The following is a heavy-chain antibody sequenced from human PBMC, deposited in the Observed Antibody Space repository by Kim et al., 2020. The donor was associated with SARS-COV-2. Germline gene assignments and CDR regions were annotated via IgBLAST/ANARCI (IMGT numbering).Heavy chain of an antibody. J-gene: IGHJ6*04. CDR1: GGSISSYY. Sequence: SETLSLTCTVSGGSISSYYWSWIRQPPGKGLEWIGYIYYSGSTNYNPSLKSRVTISVDTSKNQFSLKLSSVTAADTAVYYCARRYCSSTSCYTRGGFMDVWGKGTTVTVSS. D-gene: IGHD2-2*02. CDR3: ARRYCSSTSCYTRGGFMDV. V-gene: IGHV4-59*08. CDR2: IYYSGST.